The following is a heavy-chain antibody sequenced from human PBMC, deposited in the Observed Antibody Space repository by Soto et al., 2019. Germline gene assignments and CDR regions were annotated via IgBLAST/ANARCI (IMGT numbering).Heavy chain of an antibody. J-gene: IGHJ4*02. CDR1: SGSITSANW. CDR2: IYHSGST. Sequence: SETLSLTCTVSSGSITSANWWSWVRQPPGRGLEWIGEIYHSGSTNYNLSLKSRVTLSVDKSKNQFSLSLSSVTAADTAMYYCGKRGGGVVLPATPPFDCGGKEPLVTVPS. CDR3: GKRGGGVVLPATPPFDC. V-gene: IGHV4-4*02. D-gene: IGHD2-15*01.